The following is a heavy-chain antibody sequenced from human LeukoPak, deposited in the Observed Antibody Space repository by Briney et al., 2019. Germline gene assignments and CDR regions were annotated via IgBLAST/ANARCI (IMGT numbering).Heavy chain of an antibody. CDR1: GYTFTSYD. J-gene: IGHJ4*02. D-gene: IGHD5-12*01. CDR3: ASGRGYSGYDFDY. CDR2: MNPNSGNT. V-gene: IGHV1-8*01. Sequence: GASVKVSCTASGYTFTSYDINWVRQATGQGLEWMGWMNPNSGNTGYAQKFQGRVTMTRNTSISTAYMELSSLRSEDTAVYYCASGRGYSGYDFDYWGQGTLVTVSS.